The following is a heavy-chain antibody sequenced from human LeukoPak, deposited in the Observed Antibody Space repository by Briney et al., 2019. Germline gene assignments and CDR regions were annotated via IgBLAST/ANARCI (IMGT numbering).Heavy chain of an antibody. J-gene: IGHJ5*02. Sequence: PSETLSLTCTVSGGSISSYYWSWVRQPPGKGLEWVGYIYYSGSTNYNPSRKSRVTISVDTPKNQFSLKLSSVTAADTAVYYCATGEAKTWFAPWGQGTLVTVSS. CDR1: GGSISSYY. CDR3: ATGEAKTWFAP. V-gene: IGHV4-59*01. D-gene: IGHD3-16*01. CDR2: IYYSGST.